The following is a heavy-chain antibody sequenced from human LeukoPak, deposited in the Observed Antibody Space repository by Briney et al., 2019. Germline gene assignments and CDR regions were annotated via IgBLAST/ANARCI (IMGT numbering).Heavy chain of an antibody. J-gene: IGHJ4*02. CDR3: ARCTGVVRGLDY. CDR2: ISDSGGS. V-gene: IGHV4-61*01. D-gene: IGHD2-21*01. Sequence: SETLSLTCSVSGGSVSSGISYWSWIRQPPGEGLEWIAYISDSGGSDYNPSLRGRVTISLDTSKNQSSLRLTSVTAADTAVYYCARCTGVVRGLDYWGQGTLVTVSS. CDR1: GGSVSSGISY.